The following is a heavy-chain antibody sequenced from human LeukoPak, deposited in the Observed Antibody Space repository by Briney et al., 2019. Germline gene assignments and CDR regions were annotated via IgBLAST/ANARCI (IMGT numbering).Heavy chain of an antibody. CDR2: INPNSGGT. V-gene: IGHV1-2*02. CDR3: ARDWSITHYYDSSGSYYFDY. J-gene: IGHJ4*02. Sequence: ASVKVSCKASGYTFTGYYMHWVRQAPGQGLEWIGWINPNSGGTNYAQKFQGRVTMTRDTSISTAYMELSRLRSDDTAVYYCARDWSITHYYDSSGSYYFDYWGQGTLVTVSS. D-gene: IGHD3-22*01. CDR1: GYTFTGYY.